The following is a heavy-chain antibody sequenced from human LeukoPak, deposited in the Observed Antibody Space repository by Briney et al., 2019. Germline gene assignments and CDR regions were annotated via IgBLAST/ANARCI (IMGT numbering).Heavy chain of an antibody. V-gene: IGHV3-7*01. CDR3: RGGHYSGLER. D-gene: IGHD3-10*01. CDR1: GFTFSNYW. Sequence: PGGSLRLSCAASGFTFSNYWMSWVRQAPGKGLEWVANIKQDRSEKYYVDSVKGRFTISRDNVKNSLYLQMNRLRPEDTAVYYCRGGHYSGLERWGRGTLVTVSP. J-gene: IGHJ4*02. CDR2: IKQDRSEK.